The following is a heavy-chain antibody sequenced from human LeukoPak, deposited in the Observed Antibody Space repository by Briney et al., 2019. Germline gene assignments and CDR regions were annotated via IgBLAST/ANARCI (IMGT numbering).Heavy chain of an antibody. CDR3: ARWGVATIVDY. Sequence: ASVKVSCKASGYTFTSNYLHWVRQAPGQGLEWMGIINPSGGSTSYAQKFQGRVTMTRDMSTSTVYMELSSLRTEDTAVYYCARWGVATIVDYWGQGTLVTVSS. J-gene: IGHJ4*02. CDR1: GYTFTSNY. D-gene: IGHD5-12*01. V-gene: IGHV1-46*01. CDR2: INPSGGST.